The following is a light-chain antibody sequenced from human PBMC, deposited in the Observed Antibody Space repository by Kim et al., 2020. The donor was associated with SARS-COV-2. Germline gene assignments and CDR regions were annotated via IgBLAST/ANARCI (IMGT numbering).Light chain of an antibody. J-gene: IGKJ5*01. Sequence: LFPGERATLSCRASQNIFSNLAWYQQKPGQAPRLLIYDASKRATGIPARFTGSGSGTDFTLTISSLEAEDFAVYYCQQRSKWPITFGQGTRLEIK. CDR3: QQRSKWPIT. CDR2: DAS. V-gene: IGKV3-11*01. CDR1: QNIFSN.